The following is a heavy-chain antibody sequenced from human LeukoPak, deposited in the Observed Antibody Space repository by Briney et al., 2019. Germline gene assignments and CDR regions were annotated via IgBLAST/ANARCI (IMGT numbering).Heavy chain of an antibody. CDR3: ARSKELVLYYYYGMDV. J-gene: IGHJ6*02. D-gene: IGHD6-6*01. V-gene: IGHV1-18*01. CDR1: GYTFTSYG. CDR2: ISAYNGNT. Sequence: ASVKVSCKASGYTFTSYGISWVRQASGQGLEWMGWISAYNGNTNYAQKLQGRVTMTTDTSTSTAYMELRSLRSEDTAVYYCARSKELVLYYYYGMDVWGQGTTVTVSS.